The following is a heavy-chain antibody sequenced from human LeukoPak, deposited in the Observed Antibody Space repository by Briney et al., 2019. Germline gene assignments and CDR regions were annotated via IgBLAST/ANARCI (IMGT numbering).Heavy chain of an antibody. J-gene: IGHJ4*02. CDR3: AREEYSSGWRTFDY. CDR1: GGSITSTNYY. Sequence: SETLSLTCTVSGGSITSTNYYWGWIRQSPGKGLEWIGTIYFTGNTYYNPSLKSRVTMSVDKPKNQFSLKVNSVTAADTAVYYCAREEYSSGWRTFDYWGQGTLVTVSS. CDR2: IYFTGNT. D-gene: IGHD6-19*01. V-gene: IGHV4-39*07.